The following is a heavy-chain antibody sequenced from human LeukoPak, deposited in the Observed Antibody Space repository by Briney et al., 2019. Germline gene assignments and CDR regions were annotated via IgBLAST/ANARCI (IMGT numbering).Heavy chain of an antibody. CDR3: ARHLSGTTMSHYFDF. Sequence: SETLSLTCTVSGGSIGSYYWSWIRQPPGKGLEWIGYIYYSGSTNYNPSLKSRVTISVDTSKNQVSLKLYSVTASDAAIYYCARHLSGTTMSHYFDFWGQGTLVTVSS. CDR1: GGSIGSYY. CDR2: IYYSGST. V-gene: IGHV4-59*08. D-gene: IGHD1-1*01. J-gene: IGHJ4*02.